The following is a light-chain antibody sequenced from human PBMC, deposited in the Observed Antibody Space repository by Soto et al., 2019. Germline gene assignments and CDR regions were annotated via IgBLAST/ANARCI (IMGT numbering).Light chain of an antibody. Sequence: QSVLTQPRSVSGSPGQSVTISCRATSGDVAADDCVSWYQHHPTQAPKLIIYDVTNRPSGVPSRLSGSQSGSTASLTISGLQAEDEAEYYCCSHAGGSSWVFGGGTKLTVL. CDR1: SGDVAADDC. CDR2: DVT. J-gene: IGLJ3*02. CDR3: CSHAGGSSWV. V-gene: IGLV2-11*01.